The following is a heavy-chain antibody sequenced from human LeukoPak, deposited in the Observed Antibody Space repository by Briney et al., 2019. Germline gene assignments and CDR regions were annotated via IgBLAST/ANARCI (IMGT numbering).Heavy chain of an antibody. CDR3: AKDLALLKPAYYFDY. V-gene: IGHV3-23*01. CDR2: ITGSAGST. J-gene: IGHJ4*02. CDR1: GFTFSYYS. Sequence: GGSLRLSCAASGFTFSYYSMSWVRQAPGKGLEWVSGITGSAGSTHYADSVKGRFTISRDNTKNTLYLQMNSLRAEDTAIYYCAKDLALLKPAYYFDYWGQGTLVTVSS. D-gene: IGHD1-14*01.